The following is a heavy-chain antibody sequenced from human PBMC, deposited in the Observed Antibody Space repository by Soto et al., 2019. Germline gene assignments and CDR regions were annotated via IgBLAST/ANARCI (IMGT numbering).Heavy chain of an antibody. V-gene: IGHV1-69*06. CDR2: VIPKYDSV. CDR1: GGTSNSYT. J-gene: IGHJ4*02. CDR3: ATWRSYSGSYCFDY. Sequence: QVQLVQSGAEVKKPGSSVKVSCEASGGTSNSYTINWVRQAPGQGLEWIGQVIPKYDSVNYAPRFQGRVSISADKSTNTAYMELSSLRSEDTALYYCATWRSYSGSYCFDYWGQGTLVSVSS. D-gene: IGHD3-10*01.